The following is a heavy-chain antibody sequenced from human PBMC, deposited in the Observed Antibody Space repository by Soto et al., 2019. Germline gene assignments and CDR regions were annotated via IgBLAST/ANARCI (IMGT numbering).Heavy chain of an antibody. J-gene: IGHJ3*02. D-gene: IGHD3-10*01. CDR3: ARGLTMVRGLILDDFDM. V-gene: IGHV1-3*01. Sequence: QVQLVQSGAEVKKPGASVKVSCKTSGYTFTTYPMHWVRQAPGQRLEWMGWINAGNGNTKYSQKFQGRVTITRDTSASTAYMELSSLRSEDTAVYYCARGLTMVRGLILDDFDMWGQGTMVTVSS. CDR1: GYTFTTYP. CDR2: INAGNGNT.